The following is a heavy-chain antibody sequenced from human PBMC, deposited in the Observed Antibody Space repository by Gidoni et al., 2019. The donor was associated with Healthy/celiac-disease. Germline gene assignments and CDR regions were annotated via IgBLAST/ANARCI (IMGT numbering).Heavy chain of an antibody. CDR2: ISYDGSNK. Sequence: QVQLVESGGGVVQPGRSLRLSCAASGFTFSSYGMHWVRQAPGKGLEWVAVISYDGSNKYYADSVKGRFTISRDNSKNTLYLQMNSLRAEDTAVYYCAKSRGENYYGSGSYLSYAFDIWGQGTMVTVSS. D-gene: IGHD3-10*01. J-gene: IGHJ3*02. CDR1: GFTFSSYG. CDR3: AKSRGENYYGSGSYLSYAFDI. V-gene: IGHV3-30*18.